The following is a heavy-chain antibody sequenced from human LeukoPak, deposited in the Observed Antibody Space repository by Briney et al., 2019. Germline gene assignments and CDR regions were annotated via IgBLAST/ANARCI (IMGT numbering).Heavy chain of an antibody. CDR2: IYPGDSDT. J-gene: IGHJ4*02. CDR1: GYSFTTYW. Sequence: GESLKIACKASGYSFTTYWIGWVRQMPGKGLEWMGIIYPGDSDTRYSPSFQGQVTISADKSISTAYLQWSSLKASDTAMYYCATHSYGAEVDYWGQGTLVTVSS. V-gene: IGHV5-51*01. CDR3: ATHSYGAEVDY. D-gene: IGHD4-17*01.